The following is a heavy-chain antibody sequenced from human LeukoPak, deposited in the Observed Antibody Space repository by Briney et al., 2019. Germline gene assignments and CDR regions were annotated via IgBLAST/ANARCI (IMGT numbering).Heavy chain of an antibody. D-gene: IGHD6-13*01. CDR1: GYTFTSHA. Sequence: ASVKVSCKASGYTFTSHAMHWVRQAPGQRFEWMGWIHAGNGNTKYSQNFQDRVTITRDTSASTAYMELTSLRLEDTAVYYCARRTGATGIDFWGQGTLVTVSS. V-gene: IGHV1-3*01. CDR3: ARRTGATGIDF. J-gene: IGHJ4*02. CDR2: IHAGNGNT.